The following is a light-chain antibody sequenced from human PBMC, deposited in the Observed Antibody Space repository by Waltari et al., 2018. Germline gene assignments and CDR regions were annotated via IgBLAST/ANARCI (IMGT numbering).Light chain of an antibody. Sequence: DIVMTQSPESLAVSLGERATINCKSSPSLLSNSNNKNYLAWYQQKPGQPPKLLIYWASTRESGVPERFSGSGSRTDFTLTISSLQAEDVAVYFCQQYYNTPLTFGPGTKVDVK. J-gene: IGKJ3*01. V-gene: IGKV4-1*01. CDR3: QQYYNTPLT. CDR1: PSLLSNSNNKNY. CDR2: WAS.